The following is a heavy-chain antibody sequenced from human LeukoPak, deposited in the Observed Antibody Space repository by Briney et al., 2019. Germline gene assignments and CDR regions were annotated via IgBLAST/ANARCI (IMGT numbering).Heavy chain of an antibody. CDR1: GYSFTSYW. CDR3: ARHGIAAAGTGSDYYYGMDV. J-gene: IGHJ6*04. Sequence: GESLKISCKGSGYSFTSYWIGWVRQMPGKGLEWMGIIYPGDSDTRYSPSFQGQVTISADKSISTAYLQWSSLKASDTAMYYCARHGIAAAGTGSDYYYGMDVCGKGTTVTVSS. CDR2: IYPGDSDT. D-gene: IGHD6-13*01. V-gene: IGHV5-51*01.